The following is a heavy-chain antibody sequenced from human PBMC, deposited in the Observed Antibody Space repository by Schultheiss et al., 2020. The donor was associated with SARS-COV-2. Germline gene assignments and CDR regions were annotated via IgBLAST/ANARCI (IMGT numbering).Heavy chain of an antibody. Sequence: SETLSLTCTVSGGSISSGDYYWSWIRQPPGKGLEWIGYIYYSGSTYYNPSLKSRVTISVDTSKNQFSLKLSSVTAADTAVYYCGGGGGSSFSDYWGQGTLVTVSS. CDR2: IYYSGST. V-gene: IGHV4-30-4*01. CDR1: GGSISSGDYY. J-gene: IGHJ4*02. CDR3: GGGGGSSFSDY. D-gene: IGHD6-6*01.